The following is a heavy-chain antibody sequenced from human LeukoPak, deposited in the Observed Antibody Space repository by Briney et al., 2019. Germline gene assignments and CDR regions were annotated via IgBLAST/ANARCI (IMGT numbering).Heavy chain of an antibody. J-gene: IGHJ4*02. Sequence: KTSETLSLTCAVYGGSFSGYYWSWIRQPPGKGLEWIGEINHSGSTNYNPSLKSRVTISVDTSKNQFPLKLSSVTAADTAVYYCARDYQPLRLRKLGYFDYWGQGTLVTVSS. CDR1: GGSFSGYY. D-gene: IGHD2-2*01. V-gene: IGHV4-34*01. CDR3: ARDYQPLRLRKLGYFDY. CDR2: INHSGST.